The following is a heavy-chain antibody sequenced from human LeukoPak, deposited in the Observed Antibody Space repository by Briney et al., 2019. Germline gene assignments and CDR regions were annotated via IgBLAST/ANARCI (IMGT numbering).Heavy chain of an antibody. CDR3: AELGITMIGGV. V-gene: IGHV3-48*03. J-gene: IGHJ6*04. CDR1: GYTFSNYE. D-gene: IGHD3-10*02. CDR2: ISGSGRTI. Sequence: GGSLRLSCAASGYTFSNYEMNWVRQAPGKGLEWVSYISGSGRTIHYADSVKGRLTISRDNAKDSLYLQMNSLRSEDTAVYYCAELGITMIGGVWGKGTTVTISS.